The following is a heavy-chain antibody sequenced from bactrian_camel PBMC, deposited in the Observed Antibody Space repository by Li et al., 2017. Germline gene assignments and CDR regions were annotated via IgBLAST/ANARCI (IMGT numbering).Heavy chain of an antibody. V-gene: IGHV3S30*01. CDR1: GFTFSDYT. Sequence: QLVESGGGLVQPGGSLRLSCAASGFTFSDYTMRWVRQAAGKGPEWVSSISSSGTTYYTDSVKGRFTISRDNAKGTLYLQLNSLKTEDTALYYCTVRPNSAEDNYWGQGTQVTVS. CDR3: TVRPNSAEDNY. J-gene: IGHJ4*01. CDR2: ISSSGTT.